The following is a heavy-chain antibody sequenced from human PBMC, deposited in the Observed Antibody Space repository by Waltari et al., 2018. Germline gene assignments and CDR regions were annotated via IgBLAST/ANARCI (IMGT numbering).Heavy chain of an antibody. CDR2: ILHRGSP. CDR1: GDSVTSDYH. V-gene: IGHV4-38-2*01. D-gene: IGHD5-12*01. J-gene: IGHJ5*01. Sequence: QVQLQESGPGLVKPSETLSLTCGVSGDSVTSDYHWGWIRQPPGKGLEWFGSILHRGSPHYNPSLKSRVTMSVDMSKNQFSLNLRSVTAADTAVYYCVRSPFVPGYDGYDYVWFDSWGQGTLATVSS. CDR3: VRSPFVPGYDGYDYVWFDS.